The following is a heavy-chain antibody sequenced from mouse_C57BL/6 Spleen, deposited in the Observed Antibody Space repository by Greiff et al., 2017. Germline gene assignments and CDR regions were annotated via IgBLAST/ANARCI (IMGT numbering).Heavy chain of an antibody. D-gene: IGHD3-3*01. CDR3: ARERRDGFDY. J-gene: IGHJ2*01. V-gene: IGHV3-6*01. CDR1: GYSITSGYY. CDR2: ISYDGSN. Sequence: EVQLQQSGPGLVKPSQSLSLTCSVTGYSITSGYYWNWIRQFPGNKLEWMGYISYDGSNNYNPSLKNRISITRDTSKNQFFLKLNSVTTEDTATYYCARERRDGFDYWGQGTTLTVSS.